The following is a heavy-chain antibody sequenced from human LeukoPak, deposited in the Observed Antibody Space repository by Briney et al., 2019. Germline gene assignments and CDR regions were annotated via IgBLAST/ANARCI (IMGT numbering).Heavy chain of an antibody. CDR2: ISSSSSYI. V-gene: IGHV3-21*01. J-gene: IGHJ4*02. CDR1: GFTFSSYS. Sequence: GGSLRLSCAASGFTFSSYSMNRLRQAQGQGLEWFSSISSSSSYIYYADSVKVRFTISRDNAKNSMYLQMNSLRAEGTAVYYCARGPWFGELLSGYFDYWGQGTLVTVSS. D-gene: IGHD3-10*01. CDR3: ARGPWFGELLSGYFDY.